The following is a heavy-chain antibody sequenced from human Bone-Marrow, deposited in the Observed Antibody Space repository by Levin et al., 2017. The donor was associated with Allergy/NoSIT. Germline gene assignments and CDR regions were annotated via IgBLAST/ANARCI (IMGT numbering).Heavy chain of an antibody. CDR3: AMAPENLLSIAVAVRGGY. J-gene: IGHJ4*02. V-gene: IGHV3-11*06. Sequence: GGSLRLSCAASGFTFSDYYMSWIRQAPGKGLEWVSYISSSSSYTNYADSVKGRFTISRDNAKNSLYLQMNSLRAEDTAVYYCAMAPENLLSIAVAVRGGYWGQGTLVTVSS. CDR1: GFTFSDYY. CDR2: ISSSSSYT. D-gene: IGHD6-19*01.